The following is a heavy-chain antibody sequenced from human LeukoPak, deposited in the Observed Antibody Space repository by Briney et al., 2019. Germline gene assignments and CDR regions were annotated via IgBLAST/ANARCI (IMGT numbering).Heavy chain of an antibody. V-gene: IGHV3-7*01. Sequence: GGSLRLSCAASGFTFSSYWMSWVRQAPGKGLEGVADIKQDGSEKYYVDSVKGQFTISRDNAKNSLYLQMNSLRAEDTAVYYCARCYRYYFDYWGQGTLVTVSS. J-gene: IGHJ4*02. CDR3: ARCYRYYFDY. CDR2: IKQDGSEK. CDR1: GFTFSSYW. D-gene: IGHD2-15*01.